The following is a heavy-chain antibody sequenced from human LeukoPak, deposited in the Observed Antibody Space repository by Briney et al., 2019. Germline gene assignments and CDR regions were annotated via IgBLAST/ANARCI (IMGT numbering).Heavy chain of an antibody. V-gene: IGHV1-18*01. D-gene: IGHD3-3*01. CDR3: ARALSPYYDFWSGYYMPEGYYYMDV. J-gene: IGHJ6*03. CDR2: ISAYNGET. Sequence: VSVKVSCKASGYTFTSYGVSWVRQAPGQVREVMGWISAYNGETNCAQKLQGRVTMTTDTSTSTASMELRSLRSDDTAVYYCARALSPYYDFWSGYYMPEGYYYMDVWGKGTTVTVSS. CDR1: GYTFTSYG.